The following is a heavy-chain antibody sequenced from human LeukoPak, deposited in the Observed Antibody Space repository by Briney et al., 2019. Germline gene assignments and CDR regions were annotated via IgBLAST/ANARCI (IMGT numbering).Heavy chain of an antibody. J-gene: IGHJ5*02. CDR2: IYHSGST. CDR3: ARVWFGELSGWFDP. Sequence: SETLSLTCAVSGGSISSGGYSWSWIRQPPGKGLEWIGYIYHSGSTYYNPFLKSRVTISVDRSKNQFSLKLSSVTAADTAVYYCARVWFGELSGWFDPWGQGTLVTVSS. D-gene: IGHD3-10*01. CDR1: GGSISSGGYS. V-gene: IGHV4-30-2*01.